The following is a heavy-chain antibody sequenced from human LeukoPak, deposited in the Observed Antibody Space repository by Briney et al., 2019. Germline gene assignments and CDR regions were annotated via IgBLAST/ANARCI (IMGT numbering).Heavy chain of an antibody. CDR3: ARAVSEYQLLYDWFDP. CDR2: IIPIFGTA. D-gene: IGHD2-2*02. Sequence: SVKLSCKASGGTFSSYAISWVRQAPGQGLEWMGGIIPIFGTANYAQKFQGRVTITTDESTNTAYMELSSLRSEDTAVYYCARAVSEYQLLYDWFDPWGQGTLVTVSS. V-gene: IGHV1-69*05. J-gene: IGHJ5*02. CDR1: GGTFSSYA.